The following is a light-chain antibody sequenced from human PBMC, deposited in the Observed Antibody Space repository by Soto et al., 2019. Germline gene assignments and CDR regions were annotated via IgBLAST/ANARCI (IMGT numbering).Light chain of an antibody. V-gene: IGLV2-8*01. CDR3: SSYAGSKNLGV. J-gene: IGLJ1*01. CDR2: EVS. Sequence: QSVLTQPPSASGSPGQSVTLSCTGTSSDVGGYNYVSWYQQHPGKAPKLMIYEVSKRPSGVPDRFSGSKSGNTASLTVSGLQAEDEADYYCSSYAGSKNLGVFGTGTKLTVL. CDR1: SSDVGGYNY.